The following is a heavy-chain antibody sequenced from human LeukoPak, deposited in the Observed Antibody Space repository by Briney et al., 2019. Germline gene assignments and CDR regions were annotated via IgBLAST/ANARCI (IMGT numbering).Heavy chain of an antibody. V-gene: IGHV1-2*02. Sequence: GASAKVSCKASGYTFTGYYMHWVRQAPGQGLEWMGWINPNSGGTNYAQKFQGRVTMTRDTSISTAYMELSRLRSDDTAVYYCARDPVYGSGTKLNWFDPWGQGTLVTVSS. CDR3: ARDPVYGSGTKLNWFDP. CDR2: INPNSGGT. J-gene: IGHJ5*02. CDR1: GYTFTGYY. D-gene: IGHD3-10*01.